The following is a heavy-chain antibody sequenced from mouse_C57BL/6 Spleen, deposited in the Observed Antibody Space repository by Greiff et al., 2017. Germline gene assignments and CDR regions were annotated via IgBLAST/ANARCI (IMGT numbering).Heavy chain of an antibody. CDR2: INPNNGGT. V-gene: IGHV1-22*01. CDR3: GWDGNYGDYAMDY. J-gene: IGHJ4*01. Sequence: EVQLQQSGPELVKPGASVKMSCKASGYTFTDYNMHWVKQSHGKSLEWIGYINPNNGGTSYNQKFKGKATLTVNKSSSTAYMELRSLTSEDSAVYYCGWDGNYGDYAMDYWGQGTSVTVSS. CDR1: GYTFTDYN. D-gene: IGHD2-1*01.